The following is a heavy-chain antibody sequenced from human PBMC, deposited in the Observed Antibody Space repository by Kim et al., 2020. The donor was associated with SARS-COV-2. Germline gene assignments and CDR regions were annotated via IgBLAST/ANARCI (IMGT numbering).Heavy chain of an antibody. CDR3: ARERIAAAGAGWFDP. J-gene: IGHJ5*02. D-gene: IGHD6-13*01. Sequence: PSLKSRVTISIDTSKNQFSLNLSSVTAADTAVYYCARERIAAAGAGWFDPWGQGTLVTVSS. V-gene: IGHV4-39*07.